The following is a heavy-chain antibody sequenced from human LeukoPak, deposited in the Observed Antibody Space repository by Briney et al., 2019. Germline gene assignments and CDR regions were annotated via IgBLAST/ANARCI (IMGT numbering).Heavy chain of an antibody. J-gene: IGHJ1*01. Sequence: PGGSLRLSXAASGFTFSSYSMNWVRQAPGKGLEWVSSTSSSSSYIHYADSVKGRFTISRDNAKNSLYLQMNSLRAEDTAVYYCARDSPSGCSGGSCYTPAAFQHWGQGTLVTVSS. D-gene: IGHD2-15*01. CDR2: TSSSSSYI. CDR3: ARDSPSGCSGGSCYTPAAFQH. CDR1: GFTFSSYS. V-gene: IGHV3-21*01.